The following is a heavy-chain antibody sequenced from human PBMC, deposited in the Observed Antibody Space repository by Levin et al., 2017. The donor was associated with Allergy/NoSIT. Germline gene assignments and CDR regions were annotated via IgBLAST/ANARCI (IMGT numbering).Heavy chain of an antibody. CDR2: ISVYNGKT. J-gene: IGHJ5*02. CDR1: GYRFASYG. D-gene: IGHD2-2*01. Sequence: EASVKVSCKTSGYRFASYGISWVRQAPGQGLEWMGWISVYNGKTKYAQKFEDRVTMTTDTSTSTVFLELRSLASDDTAVYYCVRRSLRVQPAAEFDPWGQGTLVTVSS. CDR3: VRRSLRVQPAAEFDP. V-gene: IGHV1-18*01.